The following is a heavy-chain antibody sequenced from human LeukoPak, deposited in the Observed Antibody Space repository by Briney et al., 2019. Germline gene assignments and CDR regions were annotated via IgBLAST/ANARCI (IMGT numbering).Heavy chain of an antibody. CDR3: ARGRLSHCSSTSCYLGPAVW. D-gene: IGHD2-2*01. CDR2: ISAYNGNT. J-gene: IGHJ4*02. Sequence: ASVEVSCKASGYTFTSYGISWVRQAPGQGLEWMGWISAYNGNTNYAQKLQGRVTMTTDTSTSTAYMELRSLRSDDTAVYYCARGRLSHCSSTSCYLGPAVWWGQGTLVTVSS. V-gene: IGHV1-18*01. CDR1: GYTFTSYG.